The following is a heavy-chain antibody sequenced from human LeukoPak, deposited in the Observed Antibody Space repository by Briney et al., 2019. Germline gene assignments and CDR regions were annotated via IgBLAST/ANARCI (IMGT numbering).Heavy chain of an antibody. CDR3: AKDGRAGWTHPYYFDY. D-gene: IGHD6-19*01. Sequence: GGSLRLSCAASGFTFSTYSMNWVRQAPGKGLEWVSCISSSSDYIYYADSVKGRFTISRDNSKNTLYLQMNSLRAEDTAVYYCAKDGRAGWTHPYYFDYWGQGTLVTVSS. CDR2: ISSSSDYI. CDR1: GFTFSTYS. J-gene: IGHJ4*02. V-gene: IGHV3-21*04.